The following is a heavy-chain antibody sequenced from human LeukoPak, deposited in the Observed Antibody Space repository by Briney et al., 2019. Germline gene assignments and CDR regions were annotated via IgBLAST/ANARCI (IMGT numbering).Heavy chain of an antibody. D-gene: IGHD3-16*01. CDR3: AKSLVSDS. Sequence: QSGGSLRLSCAASGFTFSGSAMNWVRQAPGKGLEWISSISSTGSTIYYADSVKGRFTISRDNAKNSLFLQMNSLRDEDTAVYYCAKSLVSDSWGQGTLVTVSS. CDR2: ISSTGSTI. V-gene: IGHV3-48*02. J-gene: IGHJ4*02. CDR1: GFTFSGSA.